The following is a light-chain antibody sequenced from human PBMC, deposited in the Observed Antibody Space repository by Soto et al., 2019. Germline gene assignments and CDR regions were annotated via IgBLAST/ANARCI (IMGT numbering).Light chain of an antibody. Sequence: QSVLNQPASVSGSPGQSITIPCSGTSSDVGSYNVVSWYQQHPGKAPKLVIYDVSNRPSGVSPRFSGAKSGNTASLTIAGLQAEDEADYYCSSYTRRSTYVFGTGTKVTVL. CDR2: DVS. CDR1: SSDVGSYNV. V-gene: IGLV2-14*03. J-gene: IGLJ1*01. CDR3: SSYTRRSTYV.